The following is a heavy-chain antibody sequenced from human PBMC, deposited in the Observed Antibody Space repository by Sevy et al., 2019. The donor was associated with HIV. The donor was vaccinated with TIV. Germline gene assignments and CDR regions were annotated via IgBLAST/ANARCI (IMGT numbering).Heavy chain of an antibody. D-gene: IGHD1-26*01. CDR2: IYTSGRT. CDR3: GRDGIRRDYYHGMDV. J-gene: IGHJ6*02. Sequence: SETLSLTCTVSGDSISSGNHWWSWIRQPAGKGLEWIGRIYTSGRTIYNPVLRSRVTMSVDTSTNQFFLNLNSVTAADTAVYYCGRDGIRRDYYHGMDVWGQGTTVTVSS. CDR1: GDSISSGNHW. V-gene: IGHV4-61*02.